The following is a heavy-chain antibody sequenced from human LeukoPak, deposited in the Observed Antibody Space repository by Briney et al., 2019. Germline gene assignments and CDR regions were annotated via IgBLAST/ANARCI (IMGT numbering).Heavy chain of an antibody. CDR2: ISGSGGST. Sequence: GGSLRLSCAASGFTFSSYAMSWVRQAPGKGLEWVSAISGSGGSTYYADSVKGRFTISRDNSKNTLYLQMNSLRAEDTAVYYCARSSSVAGTSDYWGQGTLVTVSS. CDR3: ARSSSVAGTSDY. V-gene: IGHV3-23*01. CDR1: GFTFSSYA. D-gene: IGHD6-19*01. J-gene: IGHJ4*02.